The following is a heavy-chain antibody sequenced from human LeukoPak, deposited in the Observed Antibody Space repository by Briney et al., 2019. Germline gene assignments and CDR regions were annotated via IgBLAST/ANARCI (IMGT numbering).Heavy chain of an antibody. D-gene: IGHD2-2*01. V-gene: IGHV3-30-3*01. Sequence: GGSLRLSCAASGFTFSSYAMHWVRQVPGKGLEWVAVISYDGSNKYYADSVKGRFTISRDNSKNTLYLQMNSLRAEDTAVYYCARVFPDRRYQLLWFRPPDYWGRGTLVTVSS. CDR3: ARVFPDRRYQLLWFRPPDY. J-gene: IGHJ4*02. CDR1: GFTFSSYA. CDR2: ISYDGSNK.